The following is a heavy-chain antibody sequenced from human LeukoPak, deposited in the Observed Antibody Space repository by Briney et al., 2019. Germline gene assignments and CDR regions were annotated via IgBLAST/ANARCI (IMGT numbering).Heavy chain of an antibody. Sequence: SETLSLTCTVSGGSISSSSYYWSWIRQPPGKGLEWIGYIYYSGSTNYNPSLKSRVTISVDTSKNQFSLKLSSVTAADTAVYYCASSRNNWNYGAFDIWGQGTMVTVSS. D-gene: IGHD1-7*01. CDR1: GGSISSSSYY. CDR3: ASSRNNWNYGAFDI. CDR2: IYYSGST. V-gene: IGHV4-61*05. J-gene: IGHJ3*02.